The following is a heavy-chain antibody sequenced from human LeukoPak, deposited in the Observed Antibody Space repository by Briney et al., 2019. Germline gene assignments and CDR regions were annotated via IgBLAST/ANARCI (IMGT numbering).Heavy chain of an antibody. V-gene: IGHV3-30-3*01. CDR3: ARELNDYSNYEGWFDP. J-gene: IGHJ5*02. Sequence: GRSLRLSCAASGFTFSSYAMHWVRQAPGKGLEWVAVISYDGSNKYYADSVKGRFTISRDNSKNTLYLQMNSLRAEDTAVYYCARELNDYSNYEGWFDPWGQGTLVTVSS. CDR2: ISYDGSNK. CDR1: GFTFSSYA. D-gene: IGHD4-11*01.